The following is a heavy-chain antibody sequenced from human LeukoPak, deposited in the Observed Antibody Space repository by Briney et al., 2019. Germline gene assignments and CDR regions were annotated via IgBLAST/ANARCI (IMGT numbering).Heavy chain of an antibody. CDR3: ARGGSGFYYFDY. V-gene: IGHV4-30-2*01. Sequence: SQTLSLTCTVSGGSISSGGYYWSWIRQPPGKGLEWIGYIYHSGSTYYNPSLKSRVTISVDTSKNQFSLKLSSVTAADTAVYYCARGGSGFYYFDYWGQGTLVTVSS. J-gene: IGHJ4*02. D-gene: IGHD3-3*01. CDR1: GGSISSGGYY. CDR2: IYHSGST.